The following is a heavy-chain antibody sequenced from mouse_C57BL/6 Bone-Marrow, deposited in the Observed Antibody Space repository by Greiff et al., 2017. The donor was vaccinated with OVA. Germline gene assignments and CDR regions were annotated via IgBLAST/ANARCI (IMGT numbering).Heavy chain of an antibody. CDR2: IWGVGST. D-gene: IGHD1-1*01. Sequence: VQRVESGPGLVAPSQSLSITCTVSGFSLTSYGVDWVRQSPGKGLEWLGVIWGVGSTNYNSALKSRLSISKDNSKSQVILKMNSLQTDDTAMYYCASHYYGSLAYWGQGTLVTVSA. CDR3: ASHYYGSLAY. CDR1: GFSLTSYG. J-gene: IGHJ3*01. V-gene: IGHV2-6*01.